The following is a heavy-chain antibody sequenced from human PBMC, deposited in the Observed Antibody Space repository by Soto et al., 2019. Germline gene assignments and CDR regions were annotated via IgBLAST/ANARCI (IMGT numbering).Heavy chain of an antibody. V-gene: IGHV1-2*04. D-gene: IGHD6-6*01. CDR3: ARARREKQLGNQLDY. CDR2: INPNSGGT. J-gene: IGHJ4*02. Sequence: ASVKVSCKASGYTFTGYYMHWVRQAPGQGLEWMRWINPNSGGTNYAQKIQGWVTMTRDTSNSTAYMKLSRLRSDDTAVYYCARARREKQLGNQLDYWGQGTLVTVSS. CDR1: GYTFTGYY.